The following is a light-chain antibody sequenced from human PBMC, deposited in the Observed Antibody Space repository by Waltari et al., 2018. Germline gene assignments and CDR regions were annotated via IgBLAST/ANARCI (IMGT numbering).Light chain of an antibody. CDR2: DDT. CDR1: SIAVTS. J-gene: IGLJ1*01. Sequence: VLTQSPSVSVAPGQTARITCRGDSIAVTSIRWYPKKPGQAPVLVVYDDTERPSGIPARFAGSSSGKPAPLTITSIEAGDEADYYCLVWNSNIDPVFGPGTEVTV. V-gene: IGLV3-21*02. CDR3: LVWNSNIDPV.